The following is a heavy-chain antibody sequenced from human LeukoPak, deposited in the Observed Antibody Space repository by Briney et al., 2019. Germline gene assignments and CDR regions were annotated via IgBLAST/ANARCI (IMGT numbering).Heavy chain of an antibody. D-gene: IGHD3-22*01. V-gene: IGHV3-23*01. J-gene: IGHJ4*02. CDR2: ITGSGGDT. CDR3: AKDPYVGGGYHFDR. CDR1: GFTFSSYA. Sequence: PGGSLRLSCAASGFTFSSYAMNWARQAPGKGLEWVSTITGSGGDTYYADSVKGRLTISRDNSKNTLYLQMNSLRAEDTAIYYCAKDPYVGGGYHFDRWGQGSLVTVSS.